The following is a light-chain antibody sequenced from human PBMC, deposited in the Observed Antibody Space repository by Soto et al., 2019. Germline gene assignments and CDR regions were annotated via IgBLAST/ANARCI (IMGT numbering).Light chain of an antibody. CDR3: SSYASTSTYV. V-gene: IGLV2-14*03. J-gene: IGLJ1*01. CDR1: SSDVGGYNY. Sequence: QSVLTQPASVSGSPGQSITLSCTGTSSDVGGYNYVSWYQQHPGRAPKLMIFDVRNRPSGVSNRFSGFKSGNTASLTISGLQAEDEADYYCSSYASTSTYVFGTGTKVTVL. CDR2: DVR.